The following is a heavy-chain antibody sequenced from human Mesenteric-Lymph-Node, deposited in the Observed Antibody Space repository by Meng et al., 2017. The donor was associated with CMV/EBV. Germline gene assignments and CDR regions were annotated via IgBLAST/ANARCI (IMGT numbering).Heavy chain of an antibody. Sequence: ASVKVSCKASGYTFTSYDINWVRQATGQGLEWMGWMNPNSGNTGYAQKFQGRVTMTRNTSISTAYMELSSLRSEDTAVYYCARELRGNWNYVGGYWGQGTLVTVSS. CDR1: GYTFTSYD. D-gene: IGHD1-7*01. CDR3: ARELRGNWNYVGGY. V-gene: IGHV1-8*01. J-gene: IGHJ4*02. CDR2: MNPNSGNT.